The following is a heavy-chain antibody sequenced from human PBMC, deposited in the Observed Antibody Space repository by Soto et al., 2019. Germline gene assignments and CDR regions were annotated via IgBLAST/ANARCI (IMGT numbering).Heavy chain of an antibody. D-gene: IGHD3-22*01. CDR2: ISAYNGNT. CDR1: GYTFTSYG. V-gene: IGHV1-18*01. Sequence: GASVKVSCKASGYTFTSYGISWVRQAPGQGREWMGWISAYNGNTNYAQKLQGRVTMTTDTSTSTAYMELRSLRSDDTAVYYCARGARYYYDSSGYLNWFDPWGQGXLVTVYS. CDR3: ARGARYYYDSSGYLNWFDP. J-gene: IGHJ5*02.